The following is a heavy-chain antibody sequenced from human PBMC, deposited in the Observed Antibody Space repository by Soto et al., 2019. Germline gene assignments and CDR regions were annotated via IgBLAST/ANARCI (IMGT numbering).Heavy chain of an antibody. CDR1: GFAFGDKG. CDR3: VYSSSSGYYFYVMDV. CDR2: IRSKSYSATT. D-gene: IGHD6-6*01. J-gene: IGHJ6*01. V-gene: IGHV3-49*04. Sequence: AGGSLRLSCSGSGFAFGDKGLNWVRQAPGKGLEWIGLIRSKSYSATTEYAASVRGRLTISRDDSKSIVYLQMNSLKSEDTAVYYCVYSSSSGYYFYVMDVWGQGVTVTVSS.